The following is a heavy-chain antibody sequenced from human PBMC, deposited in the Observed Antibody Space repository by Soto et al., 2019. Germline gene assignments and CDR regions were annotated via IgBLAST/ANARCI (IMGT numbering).Heavy chain of an antibody. CDR1: RGTFTTDA. CDR2: IIPVFGPP. V-gene: IGHV1-69*13. CDR3: VRGGHNSGWYRTFDF. J-gene: IGHJ4*02. D-gene: IGHD6-13*01. Sequence: EASVKVSCKSSRGTFTTDAISWVRQAPGQGLEWMGVIIPVFGPPTYAQRFQGRVTISADESTSTAHLELSNLRSEDTAIYYCVRGGHNSGWYRTFDFWGQGTLVTVSS.